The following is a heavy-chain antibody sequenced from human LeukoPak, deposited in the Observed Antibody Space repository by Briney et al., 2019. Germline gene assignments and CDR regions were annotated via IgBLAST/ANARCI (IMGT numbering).Heavy chain of an antibody. V-gene: IGHV1-18*01. D-gene: IGHD2-2*02. J-gene: IGHJ5*02. Sequence: ASVKVSCKASGYTFTSYGISWVRQAPGQGLEWMEWISAYNGNTNYAQKLQGRVTMTTDTSTSTAYMELRSLRSDDTAVYYCARVPLEDCSSTSCYTPQIDPWGQGTLVTVSS. CDR2: ISAYNGNT. CDR3: ARVPLEDCSSTSCYTPQIDP. CDR1: GYTFTSYG.